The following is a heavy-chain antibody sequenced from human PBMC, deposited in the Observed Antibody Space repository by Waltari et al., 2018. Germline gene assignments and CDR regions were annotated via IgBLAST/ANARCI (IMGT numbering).Heavy chain of an antibody. CDR3: AGGGYDNTGYYYYYMDV. J-gene: IGHJ6*03. V-gene: IGHV4-59*01. CDR2: IYYSGST. D-gene: IGHD3-22*01. Sequence: QVQLQESGPGLVKPSETLSLTCTVSGGSFSSYYWSWIRQPPGKGLEWIGYIYYSGSTNYNPSLKSRVTISIDTSKNQFSLRLSSVTAADTAVYYCAGGGYDNTGYYYYYMDVWGKGTTLTVSS. CDR1: GGSFSSYY.